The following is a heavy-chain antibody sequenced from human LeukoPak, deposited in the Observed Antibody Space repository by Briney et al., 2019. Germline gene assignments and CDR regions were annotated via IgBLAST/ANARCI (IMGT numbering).Heavy chain of an antibody. CDR2: IDTAGDT. Sequence: GGSLRLSCAASGFTFSSYDMHWVRQATGKGLEWVSAIDTAGDTYYPGSVKGRFTISRESAKNSLYLQMNSLRAGHTAVYYCARVLSARSGGYDAFDIWGQGTMVTVSS. CDR3: ARVLSARSGGYDAFDI. CDR1: GFTFSSYD. V-gene: IGHV3-13*01. J-gene: IGHJ3*02. D-gene: IGHD6-25*01.